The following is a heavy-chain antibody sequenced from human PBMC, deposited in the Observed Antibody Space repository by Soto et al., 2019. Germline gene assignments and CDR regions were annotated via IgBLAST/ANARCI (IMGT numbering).Heavy chain of an antibody. D-gene: IGHD2-2*01. Sequence: SVKVSCKASGGTFSSYAISWVRQAPGQGLEWMGGIIPIFGTANYAQKFQGRVTITADKSTSTAYMELSSLRSEDTAVYYCAREGFVVVPAAMDYYYYYGMDVWGQGTTVTVPS. J-gene: IGHJ6*02. CDR3: AREGFVVVPAAMDYYYYYGMDV. CDR1: GGTFSSYA. V-gene: IGHV1-69*06. CDR2: IIPIFGTA.